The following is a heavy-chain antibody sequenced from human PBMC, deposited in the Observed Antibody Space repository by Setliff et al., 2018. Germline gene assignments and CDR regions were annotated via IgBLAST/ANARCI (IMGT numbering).Heavy chain of an antibody. CDR3: ATGFLRYDILTGYYQRPHYFEY. CDR1: GSTVTESS. D-gene: IGHD3-9*01. Sequence: ASVKVSCKVSGSTVTESSMHWVRQAPGKGLEWMGGFDPEDGERIYAQHFQGRLTMTEDSSTDTAYMELSSLRSEDTAVYYCATGFLRYDILTGYYQRPHYFEYWGPGALLVTVSS. CDR2: FDPEDGER. V-gene: IGHV1-24*01. J-gene: IGHJ4*01.